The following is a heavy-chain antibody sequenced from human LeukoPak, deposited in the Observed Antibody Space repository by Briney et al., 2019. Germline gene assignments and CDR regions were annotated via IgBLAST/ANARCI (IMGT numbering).Heavy chain of an antibody. CDR1: GFTFSSYW. Sequence: PGGSLRLSCAASGFTFSSYWMHWVRQAPGKGLVWVSRINSDGSSTSYADSVKGRFTISRDNAKNSLFLQMNSLRAEDTAVYYCARGEYPHAFDIWGQGTMVSVSS. J-gene: IGHJ3*02. CDR2: INSDGSST. D-gene: IGHD2-2*02. V-gene: IGHV3-74*01. CDR3: ARGEYPHAFDI.